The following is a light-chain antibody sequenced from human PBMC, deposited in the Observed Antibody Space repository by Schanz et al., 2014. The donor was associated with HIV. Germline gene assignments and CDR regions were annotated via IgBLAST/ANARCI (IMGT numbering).Light chain of an antibody. CDR2: SAS. J-gene: IGKJ2*01. CDR1: QTVSSSS. CDR3: QQYGSSYT. Sequence: EIVLTQSPGTLSLSLGERATLSCRASQTVSSSSLAWYQQEPGQSPRLLIYSASSRATGIPDRFSGSGSGTDFTLTISRVEAEDSAVYYCQQYGSSYTFGQGTKLEIK. V-gene: IGKV3-20*01.